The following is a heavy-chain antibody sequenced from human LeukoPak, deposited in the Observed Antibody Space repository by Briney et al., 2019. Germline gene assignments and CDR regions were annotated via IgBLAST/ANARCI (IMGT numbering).Heavy chain of an antibody. CDR1: GFTFSNYA. CDR2: ISANGGGT. V-gene: IGHV3-23*01. J-gene: IGHJ4*02. CDR3: AKGSSPFDY. D-gene: IGHD6-13*01. Sequence: GGSLRLSCAASGFTFSNYAMSWVRRAPGKGLEWVSAISANGGGTYYADSVKGRFTISRDNSKNTLYLQMNSLRAEDTAVYYCAKGSSPFDYWGQGTLVTVSS.